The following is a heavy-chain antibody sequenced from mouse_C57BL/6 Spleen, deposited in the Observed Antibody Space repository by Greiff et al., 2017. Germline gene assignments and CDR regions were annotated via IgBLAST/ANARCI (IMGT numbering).Heavy chain of an antibody. CDR2: IHPNSGST. V-gene: IGHV1-64*01. D-gene: IGHD1-1*01. Sequence: VPLQQPGAELVKPGASVTLSCKASGYTFTSYWLHWVKQRPGQGLEWIGMIHPNSGSTTYNEQFKSKAQLTVEKASSTAYRQLSSLTSEDSAVYYCARGDYYGSSQGYFDDWGQGTTLTVSS. CDR1: GYTFTSYW. CDR3: ARGDYYGSSQGYFDD. J-gene: IGHJ2*01.